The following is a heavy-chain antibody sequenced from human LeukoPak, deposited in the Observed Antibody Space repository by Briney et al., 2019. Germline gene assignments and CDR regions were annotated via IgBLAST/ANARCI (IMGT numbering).Heavy chain of an antibody. V-gene: IGHV3-74*03. J-gene: IGHJ4*02. Sequence: GGSLRLSCEPSGFPFSSYWMLWVRQAPGKGLVWVSRISGDGTIKTYADFVRGRFTISRDNTKNILYLQMNSLKVEDTATYFRSRSQFDYWGQGVLVTVSS. CDR3: SRSQFDY. CDR1: GFPFSSYW. CDR2: ISGDGTIK.